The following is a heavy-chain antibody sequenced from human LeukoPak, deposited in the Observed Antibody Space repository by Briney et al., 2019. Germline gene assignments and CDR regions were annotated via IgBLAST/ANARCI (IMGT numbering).Heavy chain of an antibody. D-gene: IGHD3-10*01. J-gene: IGHJ4*02. CDR3: ASFCGSGSYYPYFDY. CDR1: GFTFSSYW. V-gene: IGHV3-7*03. CDR2: IKQDGSEK. Sequence: GGSLRLSCAASGFTFSSYWMSWVRQAPGKGLEWVANIKQDGSEKYYVDSVKGRFTISRDNAKNSLYLQMNSLRAEDTAVYYCASFCGSGSYYPYFDYWGQGTLVTVSS.